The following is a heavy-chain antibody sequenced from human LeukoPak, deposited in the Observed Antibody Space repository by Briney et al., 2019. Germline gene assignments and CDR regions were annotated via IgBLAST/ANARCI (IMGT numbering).Heavy chain of an antibody. V-gene: IGHV1-69*04. CDR3: ASQYCSSTSCWDY. CDR1: GGTFSSYA. CDR2: IIPILGIA. Sequence: SVKVSCKASGGTFSSYAISWVRQAPGQGLEWMGRIIPILGIANYAQKFQGRVTITADESTSTAYMELSSLRSEDTAVYYCASQYCSSTSCWDYWGQGTLVTVSS. J-gene: IGHJ4*02. D-gene: IGHD2-2*01.